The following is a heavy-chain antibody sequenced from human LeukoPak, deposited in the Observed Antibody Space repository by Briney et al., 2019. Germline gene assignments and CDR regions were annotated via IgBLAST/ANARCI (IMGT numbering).Heavy chain of an antibody. J-gene: IGHJ5*02. CDR3: VRGGPSTWS. CDR2: ISPSSSSM. CDR1: GFTFRSYS. D-gene: IGHD2-15*01. V-gene: IGHV3-21*01. Sequence: GGSLRLSRATSGFTFRSYSMNWVRQAPGKGLEWVSSISPSSSSMNYADSLKGRFTISRDNAKNSLYLQVNSLRAEDTAVYYCVRGGPSTWSWGQGTLVTVSS.